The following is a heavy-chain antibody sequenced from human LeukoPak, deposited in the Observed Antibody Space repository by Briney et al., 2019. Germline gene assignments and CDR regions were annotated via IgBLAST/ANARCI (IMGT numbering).Heavy chain of an antibody. Sequence: PRGSLRLSCAASGFTFSSYGMHWDRQAPGKGLEWVAVISYDGSNKFYADSVKGRFTISRDNSKNTLYLQMNSLRAEDTAVYYCARSGYSSPFDYWGQGTLVTVSS. CDR1: GFTFSSYG. D-gene: IGHD5-18*01. J-gene: IGHJ4*02. CDR3: ARSGYSSPFDY. V-gene: IGHV3-30*03. CDR2: ISYDGSNK.